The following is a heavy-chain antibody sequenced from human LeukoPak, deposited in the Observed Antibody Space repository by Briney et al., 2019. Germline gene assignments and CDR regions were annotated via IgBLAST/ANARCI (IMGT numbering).Heavy chain of an antibody. D-gene: IGHD1-26*01. Sequence: SETLSLTCTVSGGSISSYYWSWIRQPPGKGLEWIGYIYYSGSTNYNPSLKSRVTISVDTSKNQFSLKLSSVTAADTAVHYCARAASGSYYEVNYWGQGTLVTVSS. J-gene: IGHJ4*02. CDR2: IYYSGST. CDR3: ARAASGSYYEVNY. CDR1: GGSISSYY. V-gene: IGHV4-59*01.